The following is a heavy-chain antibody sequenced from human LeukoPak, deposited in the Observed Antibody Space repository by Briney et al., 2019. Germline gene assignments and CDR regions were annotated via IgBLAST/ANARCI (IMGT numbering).Heavy chain of an antibody. CDR1: GYTFTGYY. V-gene: IGHV1-2*02. D-gene: IGHD6-19*01. J-gene: IGHJ4*02. Sequence: ASVKVSCKASGYTFTGYYMHWVRQAPGQGLEWMGWINPNSGGTNYAQKFQGRVTMTRDTSISTAYMELSRLRSDDTAVYYCARERGIAVAALDVLDCWGQGTLVTVSP. CDR3: ARERGIAVAALDVLDC. CDR2: INPNSGGT.